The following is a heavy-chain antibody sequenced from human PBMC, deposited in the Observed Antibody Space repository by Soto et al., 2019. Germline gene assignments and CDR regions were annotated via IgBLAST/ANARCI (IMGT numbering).Heavy chain of an antibody. J-gene: IGHJ4*02. CDR2: INPNSGGT. V-gene: IGHV1-2*04. D-gene: IGHD4-4*01. Sequence: ASVKVSCKASGYTFTGYYIHWVRQAPGQGLEWMGWINPNSGGTNYAQKCQGWVTMTRDTSSSTAYMELSRLRSDDTAVYYCVRDGGMATVATLDFDYWGQGTLVTVSS. CDR1: GYTFTGYY. CDR3: VRDGGMATVATLDFDY.